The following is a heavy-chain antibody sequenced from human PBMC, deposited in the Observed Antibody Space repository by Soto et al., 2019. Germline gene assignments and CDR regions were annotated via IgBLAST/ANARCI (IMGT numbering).Heavy chain of an antibody. CDR3: ARYCISTSCYRDAFDI. CDR1: GGTFSSYA. V-gene: IGHV1-69*13. J-gene: IGHJ3*02. CDR2: IIPIFGTA. Sequence: SVKVSCKASGGTFSSYAISWVRQAPGQGLEWMGGIIPIFGTANYAQKFQGRVTITADESTSTAYMELSSLRSEDTAVYYCARYCISTSCYRDAFDIWGQGTMVTVSS. D-gene: IGHD2-2*02.